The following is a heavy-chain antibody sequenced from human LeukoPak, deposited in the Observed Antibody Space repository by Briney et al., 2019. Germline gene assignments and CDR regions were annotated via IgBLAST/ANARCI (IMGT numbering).Heavy chain of an antibody. J-gene: IGHJ4*02. V-gene: IGHV2-5*02. CDR2: TYWDDDK. CDR1: GFSLSTSGGG. D-gene: IGHD4-23*01. CDR3: AHTAMTMVVKAHLDY. Sequence: GSGPTLVKPTQTLTLTCTFSGFSLSTSGGGVGWIRQPPGKALEYLALTYWDDDKRYSPSLKSRLTITKDTSKHQVVLTKTNMDPVDTATYYCAHTAMTMVVKAHLDYWGQGTLVTGSS.